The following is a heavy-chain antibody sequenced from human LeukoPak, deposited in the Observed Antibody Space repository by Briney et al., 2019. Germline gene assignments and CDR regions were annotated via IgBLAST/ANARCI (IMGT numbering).Heavy chain of an antibody. V-gene: IGHV3-53*01. CDR2: IYSGGST. Sequence: PGGSLRLSCAASGFTVSSNYMSWVRQAPGKGLEWVSVIYSGGSTYYADSVKGRVTISRDNSKNTLYLQMNSLRAEDTAVYYCARDRGYCSSTSCYRWFDPWGQGTLVTVSS. J-gene: IGHJ5*02. CDR1: GFTVSSNY. CDR3: ARDRGYCSSTSCYRWFDP. D-gene: IGHD2-2*02.